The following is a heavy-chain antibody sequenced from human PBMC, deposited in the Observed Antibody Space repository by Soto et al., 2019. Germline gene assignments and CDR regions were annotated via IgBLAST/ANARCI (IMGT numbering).Heavy chain of an antibody. CDR2: IIPIFGTA. Sequence: QVQLVQSGAEVKKPGSSVKVSCKASGGTFSSYAISWVRQAPGQGLEWMGGIIPIFGTANYAQKCQGRVTITADESKTTAYMEMSRLRSGDTAVYYCACTELREWYYYYGMDVWGQGTTVTVSS. D-gene: IGHD1-7*01. CDR3: ACTELREWYYYYGMDV. J-gene: IGHJ6*02. CDR1: GGTFSSYA. V-gene: IGHV1-69*12.